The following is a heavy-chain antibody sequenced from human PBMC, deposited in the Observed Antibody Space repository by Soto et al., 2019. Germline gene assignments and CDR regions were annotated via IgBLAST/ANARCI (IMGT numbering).Heavy chain of an antibody. Sequence: SETLSLTCTVSGGSISSYYWSWIRQPPGKGLEWIGCIYYSGSTNYNPSLKSRVTISVDTSKNQFSLKLSSVTAADTAVYYCARDSVTIFGNPRGWFDPWGQGTLVTVSS. CDR2: IYYSGST. V-gene: IGHV4-59*01. J-gene: IGHJ5*02. CDR3: ARDSVTIFGNPRGWFDP. CDR1: GGSISSYY. D-gene: IGHD3-3*01.